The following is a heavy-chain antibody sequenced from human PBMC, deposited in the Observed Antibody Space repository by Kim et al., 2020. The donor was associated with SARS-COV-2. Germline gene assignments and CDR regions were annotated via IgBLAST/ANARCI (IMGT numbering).Heavy chain of an antibody. CDR1: GGTFSSYA. CDR3: ARGSDPHIVVVTAKNDAFDI. Sequence: SVKVSCKASGGTFSSYAISWVRQAPGQGLEWMGRIIPILGIANYAQKFQGRVTITADKSTSTAYMELSSLRSEDTAVYYCARGSDPHIVVVTAKNDAFDIWGQGTMVTVSS. V-gene: IGHV1-69*04. D-gene: IGHD2-21*02. CDR2: IIPILGIA. J-gene: IGHJ3*02.